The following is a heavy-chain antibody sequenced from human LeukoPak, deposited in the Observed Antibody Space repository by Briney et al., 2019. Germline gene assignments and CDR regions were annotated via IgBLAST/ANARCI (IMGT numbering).Heavy chain of an antibody. D-gene: IGHD3-22*01. J-gene: IGHJ4*02. CDR3: ARFRLLDSSGYYNTDRFFDY. Sequence: PSGTLTLTCAVSNGSISGNNWWSWVRQPPRKGLEWIGEIYHSGSTNYNPSLKSRVTISIDKSKNQFSLRLSSVTAADTAVYYCARFRLLDSSGYYNTDRFFDYWGREPWSPSPQ. CDR2: IYHSGST. V-gene: IGHV4-4*02. CDR1: NGSISGNNW.